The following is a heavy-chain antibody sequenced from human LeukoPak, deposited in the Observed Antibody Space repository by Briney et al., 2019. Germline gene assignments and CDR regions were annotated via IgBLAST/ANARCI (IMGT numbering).Heavy chain of an antibody. CDR1: RGSSSGYY. Sequence: TLCPTCALSRGSSSGYYWSWIGQPPGPGVGGFGCMDYSVSTNYNPSLKSRVTISVDTSKNQFSLKLMCVTAADTAVYYCARVDYINYGNNYWMDVWGKGTTVTVSS. CDR3: ARVDYINYGNNYWMDV. V-gene: IGHV4-59*01. J-gene: IGHJ6*04. D-gene: IGHD4-11*01. CDR2: MDYSVST.